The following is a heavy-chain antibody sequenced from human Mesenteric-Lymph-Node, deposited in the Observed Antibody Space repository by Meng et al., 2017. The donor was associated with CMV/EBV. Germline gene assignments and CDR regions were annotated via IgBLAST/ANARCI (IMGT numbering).Heavy chain of an antibody. J-gene: IGHJ4*02. CDR2: ISSSSTYI. CDR3: ARDYRSGSYDADYFFGY. CDR1: GFTLSSYW. V-gene: IGHV3-21*01. D-gene: IGHD1-26*01. Sequence: GESLKISCVVSGFTLSSYWMHWVRQAPGKGLEWVSSISSSSTYIYYADSVRGRFTISRDNAKNSLYLQMNSLGAEDTAVYYCARDYRSGSYDADYFFGYWGQGSLVTISS.